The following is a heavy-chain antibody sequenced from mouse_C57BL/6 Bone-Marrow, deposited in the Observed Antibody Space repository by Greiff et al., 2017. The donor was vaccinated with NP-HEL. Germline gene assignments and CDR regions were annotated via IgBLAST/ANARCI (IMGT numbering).Heavy chain of an antibody. CDR1: GYTFTDYN. J-gene: IGHJ1*03. V-gene: IGHV1-22*01. CDR3: ARGGWDWYFDV. Sequence: VQLQQSGPELVKPGASVKMSCKASGYTFTDYNMHWVKQSHGKSLEWIGYINPNNGGTSYNQKFKGKATLTVNKSSSTAYMGLRSLTSEDSAVYYCARGGWDWYFDVWGTGTTVTVSS. D-gene: IGHD1-1*02. CDR2: INPNNGGT.